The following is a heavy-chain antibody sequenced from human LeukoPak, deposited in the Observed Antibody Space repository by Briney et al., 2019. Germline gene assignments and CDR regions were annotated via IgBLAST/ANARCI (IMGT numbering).Heavy chain of an antibody. J-gene: IGHJ3*02. CDR3: ARAGRYDSSGPTDAFDI. D-gene: IGHD3-22*01. CDR1: GFTFSIYD. CDR2: IGTAGDT. V-gene: IGHV3-13*01. Sequence: GGSLRLSCAASGFTFSIYDMHWVRQATGKGLEWVSAIGTAGDTYYPGSVKGRFTISRENAKNSLYLQMNSLRAGDTAVYYCARAGRYDSSGPTDAFDIWGQGTMVTVSS.